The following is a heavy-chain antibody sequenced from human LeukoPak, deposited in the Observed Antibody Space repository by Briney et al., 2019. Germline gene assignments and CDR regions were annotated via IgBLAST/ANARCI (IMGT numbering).Heavy chain of an antibody. V-gene: IGHV3-30*18. D-gene: IGHD1-26*01. CDR1: GFTFSSYG. J-gene: IGHJ5*02. CDR3: AKDRFEWELSWFDP. Sequence: GGSLRLSCAASGFTFSSYGMHWVRQAPGKGLEWVAVISYDGSNKYYADSVKGRFTISRDNSKNTLYLQMNNLRAEDTAVYYCAKDRFEWELSWFDPWGQGTLVTVSS. CDR2: ISYDGSNK.